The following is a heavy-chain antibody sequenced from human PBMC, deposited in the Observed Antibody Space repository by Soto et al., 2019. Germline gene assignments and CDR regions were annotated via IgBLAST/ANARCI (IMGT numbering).Heavy chain of an antibody. CDR2: MFYSGSGGV. J-gene: IGHJ3*01. CDR3: ARAFYDSSAAGVAFDL. D-gene: IGHD3-16*01. V-gene: IGHV4-59*02. Sequence: PAETLSLTCSVCGGCVYGHYWAWIRQAPRQGLESLAHMFYSGSGGVKANPSLKRLVSISVVTSTKHISLRLNSVTAEDTVVYYCARAFYDSSAAGVAFDLWGPGTMVTVSS. CDR1: GGCVYGHY.